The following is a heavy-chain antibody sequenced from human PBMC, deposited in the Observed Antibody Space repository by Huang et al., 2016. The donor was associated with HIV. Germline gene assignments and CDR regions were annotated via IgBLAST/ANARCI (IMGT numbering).Heavy chain of an antibody. CDR3: ARDPYYSNRWKRNDASFL. CDR1: GYDFGSYG. V-gene: IGHV1-18*01. CDR2: IGSDRRDT. J-gene: IGHJ3*01. Sequence: QVQLVQSGGEVMQPGASVRVSCKASGYDFGSYGMSWVGQAPGQGLEWLGWIGSDRRDTSSAQKFQGRGTMTTDTSTTTTYMELRSLRSDDTAMYYWARDPYYSNRWKRNDASFLWGQGTMITVSS. D-gene: IGHD4-4*01.